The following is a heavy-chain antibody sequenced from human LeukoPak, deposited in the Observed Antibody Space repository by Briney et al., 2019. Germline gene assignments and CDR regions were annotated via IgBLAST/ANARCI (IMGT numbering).Heavy chain of an antibody. D-gene: IGHD3-22*01. J-gene: IGHJ4*02. CDR3: AKLGEGTYYYDISGYYDHTYYFDY. Sequence: PGGSLRLSCAASGFTFSSYAMSWVRQAPGKGLEWVSAIIGSGGSTYYADSVTGRFTISRDNSKNTLYLQMNSLRAEDTAVYYCAKLGEGTYYYDISGYYDHTYYFDYWGQGTLVTVSS. CDR1: GFTFSSYA. CDR2: IIGSGGST. V-gene: IGHV3-23*01.